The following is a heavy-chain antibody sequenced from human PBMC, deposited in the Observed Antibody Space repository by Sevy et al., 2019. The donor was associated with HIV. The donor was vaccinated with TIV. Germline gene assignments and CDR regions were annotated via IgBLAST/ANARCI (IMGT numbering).Heavy chain of an antibody. V-gene: IGHV4-39*01. J-gene: IGHJ4*02. D-gene: IGHD6-19*01. CDR1: GASISSSGYY. CDR3: AGPILTYNNGWSYYDY. Sequence: SETLSLTCTVSGASISSSGYYWGWIRQPPGKGLEWIASINYSGSTFYNPSLKSRVTICADTSKNQFSLDLNSVTAADTAIYYCAGPILTYNNGWSYYDYWGQGTVVTVSS. CDR2: INYSGST.